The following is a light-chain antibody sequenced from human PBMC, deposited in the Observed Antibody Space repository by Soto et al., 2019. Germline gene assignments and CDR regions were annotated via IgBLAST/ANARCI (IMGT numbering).Light chain of an antibody. Sequence: ETLWPQSPGTLSRSPGERATLSCRASKSVGGSSLAWYQQRPGQPPRLLIYDTSTRATGIPARFGGSGSGTDFTPTISRLEPEDFAVYYCQQYHNSPRTLGQGTKVDIK. CDR2: DTS. CDR1: KSVGGSS. J-gene: IGKJ1*01. CDR3: QQYHNSPRT. V-gene: IGKV3-20*01.